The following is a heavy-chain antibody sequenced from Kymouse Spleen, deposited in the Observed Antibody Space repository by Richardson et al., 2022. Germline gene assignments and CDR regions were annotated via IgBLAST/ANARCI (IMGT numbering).Heavy chain of an antibody. CDR2: ISWNSGSI. V-gene: IGHV3-9*01. J-gene: IGHJ5*02. CDR1: GFTFDDYA. CDR3: AKDKSNYGWFDP. Sequence: EVQLVESGGGLVQPGRSLRLSCAASGFTFDDYAMHWVRQAPGKGLEWVSGISWNSGSIGYADSVKGRFTISRDNAKNSLYLQMNSLRAEDTALYYCAKDKSNYGWFDPWGQGTLVTVSS. D-gene: IGHD4-11,IGHD4-11*01.